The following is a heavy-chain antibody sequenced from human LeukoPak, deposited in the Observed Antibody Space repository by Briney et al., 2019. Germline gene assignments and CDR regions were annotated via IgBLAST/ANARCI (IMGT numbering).Heavy chain of an antibody. J-gene: IGHJ4*02. CDR3: AALPNYYDSSGYYPYYFDY. CDR2: ILVGSGNT. CDR1: GFTFTSSA. Sequence: ASVQVSCKASGFTFTSSAVQWVRQARGQRLEWIGLILVGSGNTTYAQPFQERVTITSDMSTSTAYMELSSLRSEDTAVYYCAALPNYYDSSGYYPYYFDYWGQGTLVTVSS. V-gene: IGHV1-58*01. D-gene: IGHD3-22*01.